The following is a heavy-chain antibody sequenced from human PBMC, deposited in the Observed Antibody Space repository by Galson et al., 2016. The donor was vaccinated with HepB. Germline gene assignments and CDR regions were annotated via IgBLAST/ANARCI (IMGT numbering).Heavy chain of an antibody. CDR3: AKDGSSSLRFLDLGRRKNYGMEV. D-gene: IGHD3-3*01. CDR2: ISDSDGRT. CDR1: GFTLSNYV. V-gene: IGHV3-23*01. Sequence: SLRLSCAASGFTLSNYVMSWVRQAPGKGLEWVSGISDSDGRTNYADSVKGRFTISRDHSKNPLYLQMNSPRAEDTAVYYCAKDGSSSLRFLDLGRRKNYGMEVWGQGTTVTVSS. J-gene: IGHJ6*02.